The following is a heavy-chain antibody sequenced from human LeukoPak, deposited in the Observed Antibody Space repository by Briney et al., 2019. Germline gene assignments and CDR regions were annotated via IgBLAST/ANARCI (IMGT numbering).Heavy chain of an antibody. V-gene: IGHV3-23*01. D-gene: IGHD3-22*01. CDR2: ISGSGGGT. CDR1: GFTFSSYA. J-gene: IGHJ4*02. Sequence: PGGSLRLSCAASGFTFSSYAMSWVRQAPGKGLEWVSAISGSGGGTYYADSVKGRFTISRDNSKNTLYLQMNSLRAEDTAVYYCAKRRQYTMIVVVIYQGGDYFDYWGQGTLVTVSS. CDR3: AKRRQYTMIVVVIYQGGDYFDY.